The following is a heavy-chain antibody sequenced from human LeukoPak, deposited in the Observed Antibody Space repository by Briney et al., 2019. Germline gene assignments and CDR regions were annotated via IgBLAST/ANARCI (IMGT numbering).Heavy chain of an antibody. D-gene: IGHD6-19*01. V-gene: IGHV1-46*01. J-gene: IGHJ4*02. CDR1: GYTFTSYY. CDR3: ARDPWYSSGWPFDY. CDR2: IKPSAGST. Sequence: GASVKVSCKASGYTFTSYYMHGVRQAPGQGLEWVGIIKPSAGSTSYAQKFQGRVTMTSDTSTSTVYMELSSLRSEDTAAYYCARDPWYSSGWPFDYWGQGTLVTVSS.